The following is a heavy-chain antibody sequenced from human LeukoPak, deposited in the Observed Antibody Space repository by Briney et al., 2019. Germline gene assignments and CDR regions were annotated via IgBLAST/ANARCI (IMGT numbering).Heavy chain of an antibody. CDR1: GGSISSSSYY. V-gene: IGHV4-39*07. J-gene: IGHJ3*02. Sequence: SETLSLTCTVSGGSISSSSYYWGWIRQPPEKGLEWIGNIYYSGRTYYNPSLKSRVTISVDTSKNQFSLKLRSVTAADTAVYYCARDSSIAVAGAAFDMWGQGTMVTVSS. CDR2: IYYSGRT. D-gene: IGHD6-19*01. CDR3: ARDSSIAVAGAAFDM.